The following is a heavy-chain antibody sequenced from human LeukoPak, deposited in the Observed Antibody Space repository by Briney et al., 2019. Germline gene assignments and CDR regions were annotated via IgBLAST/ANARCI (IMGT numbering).Heavy chain of an antibody. CDR1: GFTFSSYG. CDR2: IRYDGSNK. J-gene: IGHJ4*02. D-gene: IGHD6-19*01. Sequence: GGSLGLSCAASGFTFSSYGMHWVRQAPGKGLEWVAFIRYDGSNKYYADSVKGRFTISRDNSKNTLYLQMNSLRAEDTAVYYCAKDQILAVAGIFDYWGQGTLVTVSS. CDR3: AKDQILAVAGIFDY. V-gene: IGHV3-30*02.